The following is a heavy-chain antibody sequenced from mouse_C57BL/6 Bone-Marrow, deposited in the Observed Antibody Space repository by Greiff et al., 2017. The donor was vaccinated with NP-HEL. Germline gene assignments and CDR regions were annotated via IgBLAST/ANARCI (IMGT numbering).Heavy chain of an antibody. CDR3: HIYDGYYENAWFAY. Sequence: QVQLQQSGAELVKPGASVKVSCKASGYTFTSYWMPWVKQRPGQGLEWIGRIHPAGSYTNYTQKFKGKATLTVDKTSSTAYMQLSSLTSEDSAVYYCHIYDGYYENAWFAYWGQGTLVTVSA. J-gene: IGHJ3*01. CDR1: GYTFTSYW. V-gene: IGHV1-74*01. D-gene: IGHD2-3*01. CDR2: IHPAGSYT.